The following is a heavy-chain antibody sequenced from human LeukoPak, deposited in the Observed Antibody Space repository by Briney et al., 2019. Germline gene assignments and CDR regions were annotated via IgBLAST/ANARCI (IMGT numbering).Heavy chain of an antibody. CDR2: IYSGGST. Sequence: GGSLRLSCAASGFTVSSNYMSWVRQAPGKGLEWVSVIYSGGSTYYADSVKGRFTISRDNSKNTLYLQMNSLRAEDTAVYYCARWDYYGSGSYDFWGQGTLVTVSS. CDR1: GFTVSSNY. CDR3: ARWDYYGSGSYDF. J-gene: IGHJ4*02. D-gene: IGHD3-10*01. V-gene: IGHV3-53*01.